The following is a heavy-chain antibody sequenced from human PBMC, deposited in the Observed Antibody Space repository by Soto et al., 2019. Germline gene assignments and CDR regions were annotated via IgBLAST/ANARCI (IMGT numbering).Heavy chain of an antibody. CDR3: ARGRSRLGELSPKGDPAHYYYGMDV. J-gene: IGHJ6*02. CDR2: IGTAGDP. D-gene: IGHD3-16*02. V-gene: IGHV3-13*05. CDR1: GFTFSSYD. Sequence: EVQLVESGGGLVQPGGSLRLSCAASGFTFSSYDMHWVRQATGKGLEWVSAIGTAGDPYYPGSVKGRFTISRENAKNSLYLQMNSLRAGDTAVYYCARGRSRLGELSPKGDPAHYYYGMDVWGQGTTVTVSS.